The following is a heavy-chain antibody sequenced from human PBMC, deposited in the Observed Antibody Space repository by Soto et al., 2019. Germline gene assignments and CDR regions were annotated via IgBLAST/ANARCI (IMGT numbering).Heavy chain of an antibody. D-gene: IGHD3-10*01. CDR1: GFTFSNYV. J-gene: IGHJ4*02. V-gene: IGHV3-23*01. CDR3: AKCRFGELLEADY. CDR2: ISGSGGST. Sequence: GGSLRLSCDTSGFTFSNYVMTWVRQAPGRGLEWVSSISGSGGSTYYADSVKGRFTISRDNSKNTLYLQMNSLRAEDTAVYYCAKCRFGELLEADYWGQGTLVTVSS.